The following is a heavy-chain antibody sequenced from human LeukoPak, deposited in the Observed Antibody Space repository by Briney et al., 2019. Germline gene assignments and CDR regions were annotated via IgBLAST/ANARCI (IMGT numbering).Heavy chain of an antibody. D-gene: IGHD3-22*01. V-gene: IGHV1-8*03. J-gene: IGHJ4*02. Sequence: ASVKVSCKASGYTFTSYDINWVRQATGQGLEWMGWMNPNSGNTGYAQRFQGRVTITRNTSISTAYMELSSLRSEDTAVYYCARGLYYYDSSGYYLPLDYWGQGTLVTVSS. CDR1: GYTFTSYD. CDR2: MNPNSGNT. CDR3: ARGLYYYDSSGYYLPLDY.